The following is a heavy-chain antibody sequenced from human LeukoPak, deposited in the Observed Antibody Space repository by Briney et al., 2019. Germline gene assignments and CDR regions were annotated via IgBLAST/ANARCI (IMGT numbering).Heavy chain of an antibody. CDR3: ARDLGGASSAFDI. D-gene: IGHD1-26*01. CDR1: VFTFSIYA. J-gene: IGHJ3*02. Sequence: GGSLRLSCTASVFTFSIYAMHWVRQAPGKGLEWVAVISFDGSNKYYADSVKGRFTISRDNSKNTLYLQMNSLRAEDTAVYYCARDLGGASSAFDIWGQGTMVTVSS. V-gene: IGHV3-30*04. CDR2: ISFDGSNK.